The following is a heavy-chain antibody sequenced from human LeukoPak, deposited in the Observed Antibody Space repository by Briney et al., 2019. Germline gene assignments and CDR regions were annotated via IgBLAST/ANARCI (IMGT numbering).Heavy chain of an antibody. CDR3: ATDSGYLLRCGD. CDR2: ISYDGSNK. J-gene: IGHJ4*02. V-gene: IGHV3-30-3*01. D-gene: IGHD5-12*01. Sequence: GRSLRLSCAASGFTFSSYAMHWVRQAPGKGLEWVAVISYDGSNKYYADSVKGRFTISRDNSKNTLYLQMNSLRAEDTAVYYCATDSGYLLRCGDWGQGTLVTVSS. CDR1: GFTFSSYA.